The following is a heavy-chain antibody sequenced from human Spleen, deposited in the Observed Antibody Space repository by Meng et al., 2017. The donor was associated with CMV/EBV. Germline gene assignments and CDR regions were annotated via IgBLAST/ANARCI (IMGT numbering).Heavy chain of an antibody. D-gene: IGHD6-19*01. CDR2: LYQSGST. CDR1: GGSVSTSSYY. V-gene: IGHV4-39*07. CDR3: ATPRAGFASGWSFDY. J-gene: IGHJ4*02. Sequence: LSCTVSGGSVSTSSYYWGWIRQPPGKGLEWIGSLYQSGSTFYNPSLKSRVTISVDTSKNHFSLKLSSVTAADTAVYYCATPRAGFASGWSFDYWGQGALVTVSS.